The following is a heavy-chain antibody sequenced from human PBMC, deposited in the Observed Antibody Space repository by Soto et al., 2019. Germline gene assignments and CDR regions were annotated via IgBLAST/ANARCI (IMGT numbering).Heavy chain of an antibody. CDR2: VKSKADGGSG. J-gene: IGHJ4*01. D-gene: IGHD1-26*01. CDR1: GFPFNNAW. CDR3: TKDSRTTLPEIRFDY. Sequence: GGSLRLSCAASGFPFNNAWINWVRQVPGKGLEWVGRVKSKADGGSGDYAAPVKGRIVVSRDDSKGIVYLQMNSLKIEDTGVYYCTKDSRTTLPEIRFDYWGHGTQVTVSS. V-gene: IGHV3-15*07.